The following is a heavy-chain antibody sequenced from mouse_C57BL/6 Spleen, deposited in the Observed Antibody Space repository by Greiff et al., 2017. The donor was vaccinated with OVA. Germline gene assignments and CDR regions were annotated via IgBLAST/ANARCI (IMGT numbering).Heavy chain of an antibody. D-gene: IGHD1-1*01. CDR3: ALTYYGRGVLGLYYFDY. J-gene: IGHJ2*01. CDR2: IDPNSGGT. Sequence: QQSCKASGYTFTSYWMHWVKQRPGRGLEWIGRIDPNSGGTKYNEKFKSKATLTVDKPSSTAYMQLSSLTSEDSAVYYCALTYYGRGVLGLYYFDYWGQGTTLTVSS. CDR1: GYTFTSYW. V-gene: IGHV1-72*01.